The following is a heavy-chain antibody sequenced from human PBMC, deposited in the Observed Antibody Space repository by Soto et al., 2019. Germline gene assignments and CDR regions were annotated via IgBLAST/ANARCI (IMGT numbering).Heavy chain of an antibody. J-gene: IGHJ5*02. V-gene: IGHV4-59*12. Sequence: SETLSLTCTVSDASISTYYWSWIRQPPGKGLEWIGYISYSGSTKYNPSLKSRVTMSLDTSKKQFSLKLRSVTAADTAVYYCVRDGTKTLRDWFDPWGQGISVTVSS. CDR2: ISYSGST. CDR1: DASISTYY. CDR3: VRDGTKTLRDWFDP. D-gene: IGHD1-1*01.